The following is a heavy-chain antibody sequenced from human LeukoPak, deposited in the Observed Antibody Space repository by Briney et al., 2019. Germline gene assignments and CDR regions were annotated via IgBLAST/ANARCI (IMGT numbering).Heavy chain of an antibody. CDR2: ISSSGSGGNT. Sequence: GGSLRLSCAASRFTFSTYAMSWARQAPGKGLEWVSGISSSGSGGNTYYADSVKGRFTISRDSSKNTLFLQMNTLRAEDTAIYYCAKDRTVEATYWYFDLWGRGTLVTVSS. CDR3: AKDRTVEATYWYFDL. D-gene: IGHD1-26*01. V-gene: IGHV3-23*01. CDR1: RFTFSTYA. J-gene: IGHJ2*01.